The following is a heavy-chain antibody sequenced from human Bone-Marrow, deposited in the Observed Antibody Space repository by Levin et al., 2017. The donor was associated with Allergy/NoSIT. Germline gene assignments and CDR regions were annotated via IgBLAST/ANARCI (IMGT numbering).Heavy chain of an antibody. J-gene: IGHJ4*02. CDR1: GYTFTSYA. CDR2: INTNTGNP. V-gene: IGHV7-4-1*01. CDR3: ARDVGSAVLPHYYGSGIAYYFDY. D-gene: IGHD3-10*01. Sequence: ASVKVSCKASGYTFTSYAMNWVRQAPGQGLEWMGWINTNTGNPTYAQGFTGRFVFSLDTSVSTAYLQICSLKAEDTAVYYCARDVGSAVLPHYYGSGIAYYFDYWGQGTLVTVSS.